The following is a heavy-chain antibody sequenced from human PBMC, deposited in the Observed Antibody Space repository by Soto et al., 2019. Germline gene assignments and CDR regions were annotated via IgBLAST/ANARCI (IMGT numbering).Heavy chain of an antibody. CDR2: INYSGST. CDR3: ARRNYFYALDV. V-gene: IGHV4-34*01. CDR1: GGPFSGYY. Sequence: ETLSLTCAVSGGPFSGYYWGWVRQPPGKGLEWVGEINYSGSTNYNPPLKRRVTISVDTSKNQVSLKVTSVTAADTAMYYCARRNYFYALDVWGQGTTVTVSS. J-gene: IGHJ6*02.